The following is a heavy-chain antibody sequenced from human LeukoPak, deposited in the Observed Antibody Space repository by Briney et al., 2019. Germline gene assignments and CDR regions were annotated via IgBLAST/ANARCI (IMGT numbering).Heavy chain of an antibody. Sequence: PGGSLRLSCAASGFTFSSYSMNWVRQAPGKGLEWVSSISSSSSYIYYADSVKGRFTISRGNAKNSLYLQMNSLRAEDTAVYYCARDDGYCSSTSCYPYYFDYWGQGTLVTVSS. CDR1: GFTFSSYS. CDR3: ARDDGYCSSTSCYPYYFDY. J-gene: IGHJ4*02. D-gene: IGHD2-2*01. V-gene: IGHV3-21*01. CDR2: ISSSSSYI.